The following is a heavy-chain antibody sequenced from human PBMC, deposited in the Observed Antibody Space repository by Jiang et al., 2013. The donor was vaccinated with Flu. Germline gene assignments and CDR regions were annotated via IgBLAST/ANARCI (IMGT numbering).Heavy chain of an antibody. CDR1: GYSISSGYY. CDR2: IYHSGST. Sequence: GLVKPSETLSLTCAVSGYSISSGYYWGWIRQPPGKGLEWIGSIYHSGSTYYNPSLKSRVTISVDTSKNQFSLKLSSVTAADTAVYYCARSSGYYWFDPWGQGTLVTVSS. D-gene: IGHD3-22*01. J-gene: IGHJ5*02. CDR3: ARSSGYYWFDP. V-gene: IGHV4-38-2*01.